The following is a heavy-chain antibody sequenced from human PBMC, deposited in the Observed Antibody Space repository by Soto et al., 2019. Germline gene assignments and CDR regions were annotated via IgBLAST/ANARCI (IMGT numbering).Heavy chain of an antibody. CDR2: IYYSGTT. V-gene: IGHV4-59*01. D-gene: IGHD6-13*01. CDR1: GASISSDY. CDR3: ARCLYSSSKEWFDP. Sequence: SETLSLTCTVSGASISSDYWNWLRQPPGKGLEWIGYIYYSGTTNYNPSLKSRVTISVDTSKNQFSLKLSSVTAADTAVYYCARCLYSSSKEWFDPWGQGTLVTAPQ. J-gene: IGHJ5*02.